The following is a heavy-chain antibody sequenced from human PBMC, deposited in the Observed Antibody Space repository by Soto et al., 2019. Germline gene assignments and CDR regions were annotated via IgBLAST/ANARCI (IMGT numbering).Heavy chain of an antibody. Sequence: GGSLRLSCTASGFSFSSYAMYWFRQPPGKGLEWISYIDTSGTKIYYADSVKGRFTITRDNAKNSLYLEMNSLRDEDTAVYYCASHYDMWSGYLSPVDYWGQGTLVTVSS. D-gene: IGHD3-3*01. CDR3: ASHYDMWSGYLSPVDY. J-gene: IGHJ4*02. CDR2: IDTSGTKI. CDR1: GFSFSSYA. V-gene: IGHV3-48*03.